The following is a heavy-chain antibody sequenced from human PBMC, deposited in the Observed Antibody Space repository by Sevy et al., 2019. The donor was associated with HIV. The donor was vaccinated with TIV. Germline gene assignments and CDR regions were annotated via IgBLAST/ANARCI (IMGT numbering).Heavy chain of an antibody. Sequence: GGSLRLSCVASGFTFSSYWMSWVRQAPGKGLEWVANIKQDGSEKYYVDSVKGRFTISRDNAKNSLYLQMNSLRAEDTAVYYCAREEWLGREGVNDYWGQGTLVTVSS. CDR2: IKQDGSEK. CDR1: GFTFSSYW. V-gene: IGHV3-7*01. CDR3: AREEWLGREGVNDY. J-gene: IGHJ4*02. D-gene: IGHD5-12*01.